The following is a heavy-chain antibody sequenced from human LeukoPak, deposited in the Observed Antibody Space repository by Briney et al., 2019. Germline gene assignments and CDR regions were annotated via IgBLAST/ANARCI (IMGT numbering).Heavy chain of an antibody. Sequence: SETLSLTCTVSGGSISSGSYYWSWIRQPAGKGLEWIGRIYTSGSTNYNPSLKSRVTISVDTSKNQFSPKLSSVTAADTAVYYCARDGLAQNPYYYYYGMDVWGQGTTVTVSS. V-gene: IGHV4-61*02. CDR1: GGSISSGSYY. CDR3: ARDGLAQNPYYYYYGMDV. CDR2: IYTSGST. J-gene: IGHJ6*02. D-gene: IGHD5-12*01.